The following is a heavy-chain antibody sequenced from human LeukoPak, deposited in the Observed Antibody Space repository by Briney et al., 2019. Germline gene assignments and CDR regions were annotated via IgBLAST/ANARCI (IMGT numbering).Heavy chain of an antibody. Sequence: ASVKVSCKVSGYTLTELSMHWVRQAPGQGLEWMGGIIPIFGTANYAQKFQGRVTITADESTSTAYMELSSLRSEDTAVYYCAGSLNGYSWRYYFDYWGQGTLVTVSS. V-gene: IGHV1-69*13. J-gene: IGHJ4*02. D-gene: IGHD5-18*01. CDR2: IIPIFGTA. CDR3: AGSLNGYSWRYYFDY. CDR1: GYTLTELS.